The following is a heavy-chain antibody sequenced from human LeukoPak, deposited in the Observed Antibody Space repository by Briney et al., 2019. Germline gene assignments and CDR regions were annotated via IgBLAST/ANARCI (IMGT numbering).Heavy chain of an antibody. CDR1: GGSISSSSYY. CDR3: ARPSYDILTGYSTGYFDY. D-gene: IGHD3-9*01. CDR2: IYYSGNT. V-gene: IGHV4-39*01. Sequence: SETLSLTCTVSGGSISSSSYYWGWIRQPPGKGLEWIGNIYYSGNTFYNPSLKSRVTISVDTSKNQFSLKLSSVTAADTAVYYCARPSYDILTGYSTGYFDYWGQGTLVTVSS. J-gene: IGHJ4*02.